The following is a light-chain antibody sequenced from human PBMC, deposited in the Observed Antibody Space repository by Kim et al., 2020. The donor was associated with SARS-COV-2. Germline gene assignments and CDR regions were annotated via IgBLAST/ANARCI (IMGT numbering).Light chain of an antibody. V-gene: IGKV1-39*01. J-gene: IGKJ5*01. CDR2: VAS. Sequence: DIQMTQSPSSLSASVGDRVTITCRASQSISSYLNWYQQKPGKAPNLLIYVASSLQSGVPSRFSGSGSGTDFTLTISSLQPEDFATYYFQQSYSSPITFGQGTRLEI. CDR3: QQSYSSPIT. CDR1: QSISSY.